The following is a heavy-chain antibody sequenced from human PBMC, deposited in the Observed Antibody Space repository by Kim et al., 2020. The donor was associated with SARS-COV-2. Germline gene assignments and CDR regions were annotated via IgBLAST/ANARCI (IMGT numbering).Heavy chain of an antibody. CDR1: GGSISSSNW. V-gene: IGHV4-4*02. D-gene: IGHD5-12*01. CDR3: ARVLRGWLRPNNWFDP. J-gene: IGHJ5*02. CDR2: IYHSGST. Sequence: SETLSLTCAVSGGSISSSNWWSWVRQPPGKGLEWIGEIYHSGSTNYNPSLKSRVTISVDKSKNQFSLKLSSVTAADTAVYYCARVLRGWLRPNNWFDPWGQGTLVTVSS.